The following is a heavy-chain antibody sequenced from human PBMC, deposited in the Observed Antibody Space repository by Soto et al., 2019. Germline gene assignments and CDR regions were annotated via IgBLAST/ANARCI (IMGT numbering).Heavy chain of an antibody. CDR2: ISYDGSNK. CDR3: SRGDIVVVVAATPVHYYYGMDV. J-gene: IGHJ6*02. Sequence: QVQLVESGGGVVQPGRSLRLSCAASGFTFSSYAMHWVRQAPGKGLEWVAVISYDGSNKYYADSVKGRFTISRDNSKNTLYLQMNSLRAEDTALYYCSRGDIVVVVAATPVHYYYGMDVWGQGTTVTVSS. D-gene: IGHD2-15*01. CDR1: GFTFSSYA. V-gene: IGHV3-30-3*01.